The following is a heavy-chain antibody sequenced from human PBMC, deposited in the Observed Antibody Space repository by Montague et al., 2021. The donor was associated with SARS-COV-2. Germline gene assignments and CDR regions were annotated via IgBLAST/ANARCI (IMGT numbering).Heavy chain of an antibody. D-gene: IGHD5-12*01. J-gene: IGHJ4*02. V-gene: IGHV3-30-3*01. Sequence: SLRLSCAASGFTFSSYAMHWVRQAPGKGLEWVAVISYDGSNKYYADSVEGRFTTSRDNSKNTLYLQVNSLRAEDTAVYYCARDGGGYSDYWGQGTLVTVSS. CDR1: GFTFSSYA. CDR3: ARDGGGYSDY. CDR2: ISYDGSNK.